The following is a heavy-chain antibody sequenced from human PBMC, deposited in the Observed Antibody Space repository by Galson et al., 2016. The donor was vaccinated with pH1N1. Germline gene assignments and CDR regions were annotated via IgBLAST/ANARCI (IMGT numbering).Heavy chain of an antibody. D-gene: IGHD6-6*01. CDR2: ISGGGSST. J-gene: IGHJ6*02. V-gene: IGHV3-23*01. CDR3: TTDHRASYSSSGVYYYYGMDV. CDR1: GFTFSSYG. Sequence: SLRLSCAVSGFTFSSYGMCWLRQAPGKGLEWLAAISGGGSSTYHADSVKGRFTISRDNSKNTLYLQMSSLTAEDTAVYYCTTDHRASYSSSGVYYYYGMDVWGQGTTVTVSS.